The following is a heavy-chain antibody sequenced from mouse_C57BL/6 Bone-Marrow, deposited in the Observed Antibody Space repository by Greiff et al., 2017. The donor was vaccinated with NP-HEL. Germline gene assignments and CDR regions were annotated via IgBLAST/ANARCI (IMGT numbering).Heavy chain of an antibody. V-gene: IGHV2-9-1*01. CDR1: GFSLTSYA. CDR3: ARNRGYYSNYVGYFDY. J-gene: IGHJ2*01. Sequence: QVQLKESGPGLVAPSQSLSITCTVSGFSLTSYAISWVRQPPGKGLEWLGVIWTGGGTNYNSALKSRLSISKDNSKSQVFLKMNSLQTDDTARYYCARNRGYYSNYVGYFDYWGQGTTLTVSS. D-gene: IGHD2-5*01. CDR2: IWTGGGT.